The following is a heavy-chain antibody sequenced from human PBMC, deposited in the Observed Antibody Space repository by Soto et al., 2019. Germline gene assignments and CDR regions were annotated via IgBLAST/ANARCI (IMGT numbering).Heavy chain of an antibody. V-gene: IGHV3-66*01. D-gene: IGHD4-17*01. CDR2: IYSGGAT. CDR1: GFTVSSNY. Sequence: PGGSLRLSCAASGFTVSSNYMTWVRQAPGKGLEWVSVIYSGGATYYADSVKGRFTISRDNSKNTLYLQMNSLRAEDTAVYYCARAPPYGGNPVWGQGTVVTVSS. J-gene: IGHJ4*02. CDR3: ARAPPYGGNPV.